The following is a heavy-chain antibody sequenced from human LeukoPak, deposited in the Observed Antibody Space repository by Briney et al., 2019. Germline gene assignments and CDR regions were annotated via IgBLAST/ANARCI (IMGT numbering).Heavy chain of an antibody. D-gene: IGHD3-10*01. CDR3: ARRSGSLAD. CDR1: GYSFIKYW. Sequence: GESLKISCKGSGYSFIKYWVAWVRQMPGKGLEWMGIIYPDDSETRYSPSFQGQVSISADKSTSTAYLQWNRLRASDNAMYYCARRSGSLADWGQGTLVTVSS. J-gene: IGHJ4*02. CDR2: IYPDDSET. V-gene: IGHV5-51*01.